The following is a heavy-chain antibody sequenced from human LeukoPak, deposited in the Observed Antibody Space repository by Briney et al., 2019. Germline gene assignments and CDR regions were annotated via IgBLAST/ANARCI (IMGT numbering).Heavy chain of an antibody. CDR2: INHSGST. Sequence: PSETLSLTCAVYGGSFSGYYWSWIRQPPGKGLEWIGEINHSGSTNYNPSLKSRVTISVDTSKNQFSLKLSSVTAADTAVYYCARGVTPLGVWYYCYYMDVWGKGTTVTVSS. CDR3: ARGVTPLGVWYYCYYMDV. J-gene: IGHJ6*03. D-gene: IGHD3-16*01. CDR1: GGSFSGYY. V-gene: IGHV4-34*01.